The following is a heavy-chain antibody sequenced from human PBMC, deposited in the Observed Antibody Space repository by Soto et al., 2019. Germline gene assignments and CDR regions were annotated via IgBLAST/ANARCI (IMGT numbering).Heavy chain of an antibody. CDR3: ARAPMVRGIANAMDL. D-gene: IGHD3-10*01. CDR1: GYRFTSYW. J-gene: IGHJ6*02. CDR2: IHPGDSDT. Sequence: GESLKISCQESGYRFTSYWIAWARQMPAKGLEWMGIIHPGDSDTRYRPSFQGQVTISADKSIGTAYLQWNSLKTSDTAIYYCARAPMVRGIANAMDLWGQGTTVTVSS. V-gene: IGHV5-51*01.